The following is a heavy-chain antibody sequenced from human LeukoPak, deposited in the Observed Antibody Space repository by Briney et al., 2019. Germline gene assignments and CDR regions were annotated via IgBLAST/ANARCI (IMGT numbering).Heavy chain of an antibody. J-gene: IGHJ1*01. CDR2: ISFDGTYK. CDR1: GFTFNTSL. D-gene: IGHD2-2*01. CDR3: AREAGGIGTSCYEY. V-gene: IGHV3-30*03. Sequence: GGSLRLSCAASGFTFNTSLMHWVRQAPGKGLEWVALISFDGTYKYYTDSLKGRFTISRDNSKNTVCLQMNSLRTDDTAIYYCAREAGGIGTSCYEYWGQGTLVTVSS.